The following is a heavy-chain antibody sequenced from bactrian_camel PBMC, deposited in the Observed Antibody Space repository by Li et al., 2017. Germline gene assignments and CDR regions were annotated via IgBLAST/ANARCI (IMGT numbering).Heavy chain of an antibody. Sequence: DVQLVESGGGSVQAGGSLRPSCTASGFTFDEHDMSWVRQAPGKGLEWVSAVNSGGDNTYYADSVKGRFTISRDNAKDTLYLQLNSLKTEDTAMYYCAADPPPRCFVTPKQTIYGLGGVNYWGQGTQVTVS. V-gene: IGHV3S40*01. D-gene: IGHD5*01. CDR1: GFTFDEHD. CDR2: VNSGGDNT. J-gene: IGHJ4*01. CDR3: AADPPPRCFVTPKQTIYGLGGVNY.